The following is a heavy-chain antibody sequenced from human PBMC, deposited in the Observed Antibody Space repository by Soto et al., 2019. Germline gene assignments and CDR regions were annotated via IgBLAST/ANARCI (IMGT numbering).Heavy chain of an antibody. J-gene: IGHJ4*02. CDR2: ISAYNGNT. V-gene: IGHV1-18*01. CDR1: GYTFTSYG. D-gene: IGHD3-10*01. Sequence: QVQLVQSGAEVKKPGASVKVSCKASGYTFTSYGISWVRQALGQGLEMMGWISAYNGNTNYAQKLQGKDTMATATGTSIAYMELRSLRSDDTAVYYCARDKYYYWVQGTLVTVSS. CDR3: ARDKYYY.